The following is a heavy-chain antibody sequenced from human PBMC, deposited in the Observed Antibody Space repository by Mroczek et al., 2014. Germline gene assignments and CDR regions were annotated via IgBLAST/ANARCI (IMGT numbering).Heavy chain of an antibody. D-gene: IGHD3-3*01. CDR1: GGSISSYY. CDR2: IYYSGST. CDR3: ARGRFLEWLSGLHAFDI. V-gene: IGHV4-59*01. J-gene: IGHJ3*02. Sequence: QVQLQQWGPGLVKPSETLSLTCTVSGGSISSYYWSWIRQPPGKGLEWIGYIYYSGSTNYNPSLKSRVTISVDTSKNQFSLKLSSVTAADTAVYYCARGRFLEWLSGLHAFDIWGQGTMVTVSS.